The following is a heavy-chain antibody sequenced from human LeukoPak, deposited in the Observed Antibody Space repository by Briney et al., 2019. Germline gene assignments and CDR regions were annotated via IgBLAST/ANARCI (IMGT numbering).Heavy chain of an antibody. V-gene: IGHV4-34*01. CDR3: ARKSVARGYRKSLYYFDY. D-gene: IGHD5-18*01. Sequence: SETLSLTCAVYGGSFSGYDWSWIRQPPGKGLEWIGEINHSGSTNYNPSLKSRVTISVDTSKNQFSLKLSSVTAADTAVYYCARKSVARGYRKSLYYFDYWGQGTLVTVSS. J-gene: IGHJ4*02. CDR2: INHSGST. CDR1: GGSFSGYD.